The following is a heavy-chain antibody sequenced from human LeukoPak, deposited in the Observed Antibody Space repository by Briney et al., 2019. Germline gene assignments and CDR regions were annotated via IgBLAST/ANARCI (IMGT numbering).Heavy chain of an antibody. Sequence: GGSLRLSCAGSGFIFNNYAMHWVRQPPGKGLEWVSGISWNSGSIGYADSVKGRFTISRDNAKNSLYLQMNSLRAEDTALYYCAKAAAGFGPLDWGQGTLVTVSS. D-gene: IGHD6-25*01. J-gene: IGHJ1*01. CDR2: ISWNSGSI. V-gene: IGHV3-9*01. CDR3: AKAAAGFGPLD. CDR1: GFIFNNYA.